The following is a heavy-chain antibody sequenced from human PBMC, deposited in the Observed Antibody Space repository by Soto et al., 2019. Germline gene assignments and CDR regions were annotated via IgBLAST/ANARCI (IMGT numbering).Heavy chain of an antibody. V-gene: IGHV3-23*01. CDR2: ISGSGFKK. D-gene: IGHD1-26*01. J-gene: IGHJ5*02. CDR3: AKNQGVELVPLATVDWFDP. Sequence: WVRQAPGKGLEWISSISGSGFKKYYADSVKGRFTISRDNSKSTVYLELNNLSAEDTAVYHCAKNQGVELVPLATVDWFDPWGQGSVVTVSS.